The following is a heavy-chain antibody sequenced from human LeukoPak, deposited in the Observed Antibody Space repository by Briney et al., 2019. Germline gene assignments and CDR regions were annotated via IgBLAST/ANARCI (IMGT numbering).Heavy chain of an antibody. D-gene: IGHD4/OR15-4a*01. CDR3: AREANPRRFDY. V-gene: IGHV1-58*02. CDR1: GFTFTSSA. Sequence: SVKVSCKASGFTFTSSAMQWVRQARGQRLEWIGWIVVGSGNTNYAQKFQERVTITRDTSISTAYMELSRLRSDDTAVYYCAREANPRRFDYWGQGTLVTVSS. CDR2: IVVGSGNT. J-gene: IGHJ4*02.